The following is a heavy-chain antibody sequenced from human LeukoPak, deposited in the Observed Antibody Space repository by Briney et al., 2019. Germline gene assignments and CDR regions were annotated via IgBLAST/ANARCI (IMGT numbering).Heavy chain of an antibody. J-gene: IGHJ4*02. CDR1: GFTFSSYG. CDR3: AKGPDITMIVVVSFYVD. V-gene: IGHV3-23*01. CDR2: ISGSGGST. Sequence: GGTLRLSCAASGFTFSSYGMSWVRQAPGKGLEWVSAISGSGGSTYYADSVKGRFTISRDNSKNTLYLQMNSLRAEDTAVYYCAKGPDITMIVVVSFYVDWGQGTLVTVSS. D-gene: IGHD3-22*01.